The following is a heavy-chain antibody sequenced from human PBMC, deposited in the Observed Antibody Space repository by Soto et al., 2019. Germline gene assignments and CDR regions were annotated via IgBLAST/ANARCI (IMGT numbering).Heavy chain of an antibody. Sequence: ASVKVSCKAPGYTFTSYAMHWVRQAPGQRLEWMGWINAGNGNTKYSQKFQGRVTITRDTSASTAYMELSSLRSEDTAVYYCASTGEESPYVGYMDVWGKGTTVTVSS. D-gene: IGHD1-1*01. CDR1: GYTFTSYA. V-gene: IGHV1-3*01. CDR3: ASTGEESPYVGYMDV. CDR2: INAGNGNT. J-gene: IGHJ6*03.